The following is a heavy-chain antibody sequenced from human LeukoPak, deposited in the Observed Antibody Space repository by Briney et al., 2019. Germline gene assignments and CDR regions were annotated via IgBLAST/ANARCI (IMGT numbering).Heavy chain of an antibody. V-gene: IGHV1-18*01. CDR2: ISAYNHNT. Sequence: ASVKVSCKASGYTFTSYGISWVRQAPGQGLEWMGWISAYNHNTNYAQKFQGRVTMTIDTSTTTVYMELRSLRSDDTAIYYCARDLMYCDTMSCYDGDFDYWGQGTPVTVSS. CDR3: ARDLMYCDTMSCYDGDFDY. J-gene: IGHJ4*02. CDR1: GYTFTSYG. D-gene: IGHD2-2*01.